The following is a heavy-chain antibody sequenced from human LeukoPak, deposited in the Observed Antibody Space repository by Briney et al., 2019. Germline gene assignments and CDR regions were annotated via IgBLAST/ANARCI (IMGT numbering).Heavy chain of an antibody. CDR3: ARGPNDFWSGYYSYYYYYMDV. D-gene: IGHD3-3*01. J-gene: IGHJ6*03. CDR2: IYYSGST. Sequence: PSETLSLTCTVSGGSISSYYWSWIRQPPGKGLEWIGYIYYSGSTNYNPSLKSRVTISVDTSKNQFSLKLSSVTAADTAVYYCARGPNDFWSGYYSYYYYYMDVWGKGTTVTVSS. CDR1: GGSISSYY. V-gene: IGHV4-59*08.